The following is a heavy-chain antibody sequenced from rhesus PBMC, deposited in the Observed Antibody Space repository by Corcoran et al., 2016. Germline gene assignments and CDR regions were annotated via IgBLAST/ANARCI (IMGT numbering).Heavy chain of an antibody. CDR1: GGSISSYY. J-gene: IGHJ5-2*02. CDR2: IYGISGST. CDR3: ARDQWTVAADNSFDV. V-gene: IGHV4-147*01. Sequence: QVQLQESGPGLVKPSETLSLTCAVSGGSISSYYWSWIRQPPGKGLGCIGRIYGISGSTSYNPSLTCRVTTSTDTSKNQFSLKLTSVTAADTAVYYCARDQWTVAADNSFDVWGRGVLVTVSS. D-gene: IGHD4-29*01.